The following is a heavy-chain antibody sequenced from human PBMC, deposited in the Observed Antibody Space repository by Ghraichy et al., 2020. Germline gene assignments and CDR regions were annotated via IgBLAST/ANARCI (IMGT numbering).Heavy chain of an antibody. D-gene: IGHD3-9*01. CDR2: IYYSGST. Sequence: SETLSLTCTVSGGSISSYYWSWIRQPPGKGLEWIGYIYYSGSTNYNPSLKSRVTISVDTSKNQFSLKLSSVTAADTAVYYCASTYYDILTSAVIDYWGQGTLVTVSS. J-gene: IGHJ4*02. CDR1: GGSISSYY. CDR3: ASTYYDILTSAVIDY. V-gene: IGHV4-59*01.